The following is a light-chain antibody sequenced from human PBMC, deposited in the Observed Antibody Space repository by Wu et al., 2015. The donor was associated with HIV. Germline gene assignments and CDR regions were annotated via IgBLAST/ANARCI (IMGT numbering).Light chain of an antibody. J-gene: IGKJ4*01. CDR1: QGISSY. V-gene: IGKV1-9*01. Sequence: QLTQSPDSLSASVGDRVTITCRASQGISSYLAWYQQKPGKAPNLLIYAASTLHFGVPSRFSGSGSGTEFTLTISSLQPEDSATYYCQQLNGYPLTFGGGTKVEIK. CDR3: QQLNGYPLT. CDR2: AAS.